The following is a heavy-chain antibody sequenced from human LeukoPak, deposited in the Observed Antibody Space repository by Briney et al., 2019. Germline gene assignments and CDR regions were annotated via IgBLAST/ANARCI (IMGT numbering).Heavy chain of an antibody. Sequence: GGSLRLSCAASGFTFNSYGMDWVRQAPGKGLEWVAVISYDGSNKYYADSVKGRLTISRDNSKNMLYLQMSSLRAEDTALYYCAKDSGYDNYFYYYMDVWGKGTTVTVSS. D-gene: IGHD5-12*01. V-gene: IGHV3-30*18. J-gene: IGHJ6*03. CDR2: ISYDGSNK. CDR1: GFTFNSYG. CDR3: AKDSGYDNYFYYYMDV.